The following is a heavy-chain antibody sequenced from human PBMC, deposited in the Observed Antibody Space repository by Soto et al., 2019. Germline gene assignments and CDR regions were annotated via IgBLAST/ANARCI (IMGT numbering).Heavy chain of an antibody. D-gene: IGHD3-22*01. J-gene: IGHJ4*02. CDR1: GGTFSSYG. V-gene: IGHV1-69*01. CDR3: ARGAVGGSGYLFDY. Sequence: QVQLVQSGAEVKKPGSSVKVSCKASGGTFSSYGINWVRQAPGQGLEWMGGLIPIYGTANYAQKFQGRLTITADESTSTAYMELGSLRSEDAAVYYCARGAVGGSGYLFDYWGQGTLVTVSS. CDR2: LIPIYGTA.